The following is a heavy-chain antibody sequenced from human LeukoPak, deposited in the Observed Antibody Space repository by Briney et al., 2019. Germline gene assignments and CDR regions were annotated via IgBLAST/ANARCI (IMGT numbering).Heavy chain of an antibody. Sequence: GRSLRLSCAASGFTFSSYGMHWVRQAPGKGLEWVALISNDGSKTYYADSVKGRFTISRDNSKNTVYLQVSSLRADDTAVYYCAKDSRGANFFGDFDYWGQGTLVTVSS. CDR1: GFTFSSYG. CDR2: ISNDGSKT. V-gene: IGHV3-33*06. J-gene: IGHJ4*02. CDR3: AKDSRGANFFGDFDY. D-gene: IGHD3-10*01.